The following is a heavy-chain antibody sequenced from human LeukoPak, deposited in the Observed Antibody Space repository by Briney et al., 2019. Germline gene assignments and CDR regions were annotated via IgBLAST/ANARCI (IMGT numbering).Heavy chain of an antibody. CDR2: IGTAGDT. D-gene: IGHD5-24*01. Sequence: GGSLRLSCAASGFTFSSYDMHWVRQATGKGLEWVSAIGTAGDTYYPGSVKGRFTISRDNSKNTLYLQMNSLRAEDTAVYYCALDGYNYADFDYWGQGTLVTVSS. J-gene: IGHJ4*02. CDR3: ALDGYNYADFDY. V-gene: IGHV3-13*01. CDR1: GFTFSSYD.